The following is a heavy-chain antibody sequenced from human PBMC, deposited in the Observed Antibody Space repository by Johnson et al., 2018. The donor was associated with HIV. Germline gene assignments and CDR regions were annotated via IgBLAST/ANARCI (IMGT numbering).Heavy chain of an antibody. CDR2: ISYDGGSK. CDR3: ARGWELLTPAFDI. CDR1: GFTFSSYA. J-gene: IGHJ3*02. V-gene: IGHV3-30*14. D-gene: IGHD1-26*01. Sequence: QVQLVESGGGVVQPGRSLRLSCAASGFTFSSYAMHWVRQAPGKGLEWVAIISYDGGSKYYADSVKGRFTVSRDNSKNTLYLQMGSLRAEDMAVYYCARGWELLTPAFDIWGQGTMVTVSS.